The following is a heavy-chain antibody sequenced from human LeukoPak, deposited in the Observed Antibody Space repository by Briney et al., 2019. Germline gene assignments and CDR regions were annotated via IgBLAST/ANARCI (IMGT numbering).Heavy chain of an antibody. D-gene: IGHD5-12*01. CDR1: GFTFSSYS. J-gene: IGHJ4*02. CDR3: ARMIVATLYYFDY. CDR2: ISSSSSYI. Sequence: GGSLRLSCAASGFTFSSYSMNWVRQAPGKGLEWVSSISSSSSYIYYADSVKGRFTISRDNAKNLLYLQMNSLRAEDTAVYYCARMIVATLYYFDYWGQGTLVTVSS. V-gene: IGHV3-21*01.